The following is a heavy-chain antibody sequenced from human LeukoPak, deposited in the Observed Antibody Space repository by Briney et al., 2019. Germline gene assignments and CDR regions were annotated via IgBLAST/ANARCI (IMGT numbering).Heavy chain of an antibody. CDR3: ARNLVVTPPRAYYFDY. V-gene: IGHV1-69*13. Sequence: SVNVSCKASGGTFSSYAISWVGQAPGQGLEWMGGIIPIFGTANYAQKFQGRVTITADESTSTAYMELSSLRSEDTAVYYCARNLVVTPPRAYYFDYWGQGTLVTVSS. J-gene: IGHJ4*02. CDR2: IIPIFGTA. D-gene: IGHD2-21*02. CDR1: GGTFSSYA.